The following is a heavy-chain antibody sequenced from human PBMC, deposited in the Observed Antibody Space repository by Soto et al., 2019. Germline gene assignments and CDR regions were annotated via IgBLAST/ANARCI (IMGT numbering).Heavy chain of an antibody. CDR1: GFSLSTGGLG. J-gene: IGHJ4*02. Sequence: QITLKVSGPTLVKPTQTLTLTCTFSGFSLSTGGLGVGWIRQPPGKALEWLALIYWDDDKRYSPSLKSRLTITKGTSKDQVVLTMTNMDPVDTATYFCAHSRPYSGYDYFDYWGQGTLVTVSS. D-gene: IGHD5-12*01. V-gene: IGHV2-5*02. CDR2: IYWDDDK. CDR3: AHSRPYSGYDYFDY.